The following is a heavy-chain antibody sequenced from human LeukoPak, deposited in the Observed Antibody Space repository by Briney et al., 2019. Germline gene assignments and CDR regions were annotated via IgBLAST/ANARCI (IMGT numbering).Heavy chain of an antibody. CDR2: INHSGST. CDR1: GGSISSSSYY. D-gene: IGHD2-15*01. J-gene: IGHJ4*02. CDR3: ARTQVSGTFDY. V-gene: IGHV4-39*07. Sequence: SETLSLTCTVSGGSISSSSYYWGWIRQPPGKGLEWIGEINHSGSTNYNPSLKSRVTISVDTSKNQFSLKLSSVTAADTAVYYCARTQVSGTFDYWGQGTLVTVSS.